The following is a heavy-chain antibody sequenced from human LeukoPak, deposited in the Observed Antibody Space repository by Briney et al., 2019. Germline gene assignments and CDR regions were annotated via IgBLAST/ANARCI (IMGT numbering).Heavy chain of an antibody. D-gene: IGHD7-27*01. V-gene: IGHV1-2*02. J-gene: IGHJ4*02. Sequence: EASVKVSCKASGYTFTGYYMHWVRQAPGQGLEWMGWINPNSGGTNYAQKFQGRVTMTRDTSISTAYMELSRLRSDGTAVYYCAREAELGIVLGYWGQGTLVTVSS. CDR3: AREAELGIVLGY. CDR1: GYTFTGYY. CDR2: INPNSGGT.